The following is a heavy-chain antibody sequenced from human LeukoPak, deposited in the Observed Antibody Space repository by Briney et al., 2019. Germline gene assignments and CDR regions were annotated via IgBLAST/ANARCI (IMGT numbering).Heavy chain of an antibody. Sequence: SQTLSLTCAISGDSVSSNSAAWNWIRQSPSRGLEWLGRTYYRSKWYNDYAVSVKSRITINPDTSKNQSSLQLNSVTPEDTAVYYCARDSGTYCRGDCYEGWFDPWGQGTLVTVSS. CDR1: GDSVSSNSAA. CDR2: TYYRSKWYN. V-gene: IGHV6-1*01. J-gene: IGHJ5*02. CDR3: ARDSGTYCRGDCYEGWFDP. D-gene: IGHD2-21*02.